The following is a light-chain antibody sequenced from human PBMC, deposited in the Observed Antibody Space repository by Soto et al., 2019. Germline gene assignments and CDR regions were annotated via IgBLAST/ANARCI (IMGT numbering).Light chain of an antibody. J-gene: IGKJ5*01. CDR3: HQYDSLPPT. V-gene: IGKV1-33*01. CDR1: QDINNY. CDR2: DAT. Sequence: LPISPSPTFLSASFGDRGTLTCQASQDINNYLDWYQHKPGQAPKLLIYDATILETGVPSRFSGSGSRTDFSFTISSLQPEDIATYYCHQYDSLPPTFGQGTRLEIK.